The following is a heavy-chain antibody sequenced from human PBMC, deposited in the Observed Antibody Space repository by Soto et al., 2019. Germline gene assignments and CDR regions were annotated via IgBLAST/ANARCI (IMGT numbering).Heavy chain of an antibody. CDR3: ARDFRVWFGVGKGMDV. CDR1: GFSFSSYW. CDR2: IRRDGGDS. Sequence: EVQLVESGGGLVQPGGSLRLSCAASGFSFSSYWMTWVRQAPAKGLEWVANIRRDGGDSYYVDSVKGRFTISRDNSKNTLYLQMNSLRAEDTAVYYCARDFRVWFGVGKGMDVWGQGTTVTVSS. D-gene: IGHD3-10*01. V-gene: IGHV3-7*03. J-gene: IGHJ6*02.